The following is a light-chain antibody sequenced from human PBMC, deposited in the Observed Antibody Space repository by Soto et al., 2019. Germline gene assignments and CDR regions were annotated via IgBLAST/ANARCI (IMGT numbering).Light chain of an antibody. Sequence: VLTQPRSVSGSPGQSVTISCTGTSSDVGGYDFVSWYQQHPGKAPKLMISDVSKRPSGVPDRFSGSKSGNTASLTISGLQAEDEADYYCCSYAGDLALFGGGTKVTVL. CDR1: SSDVGGYDF. CDR3: CSYAGDLAL. CDR2: DVS. V-gene: IGLV2-11*01. J-gene: IGLJ2*01.